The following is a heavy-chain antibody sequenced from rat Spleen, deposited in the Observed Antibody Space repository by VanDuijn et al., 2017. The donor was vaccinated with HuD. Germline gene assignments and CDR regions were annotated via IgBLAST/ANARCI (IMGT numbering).Heavy chain of an antibody. J-gene: IGHJ3*01. D-gene: IGHD1-5*01. Sequence: VQLVESGGGLVQPGSPLKLSCAASGFSFSSNWLNWIRQAPGKGLEWIAAISSGGSPYYNAALKSRLSISRDTSKSQVFLKMNSLQTEDTAIYYCTREGTTTSVFAYWGQGTLVTVSS. CDR1: GFSFSSNW. CDR3: TREGTTTSVFAY. V-gene: IGHV2-4*01. CDR2: ISSGGSP.